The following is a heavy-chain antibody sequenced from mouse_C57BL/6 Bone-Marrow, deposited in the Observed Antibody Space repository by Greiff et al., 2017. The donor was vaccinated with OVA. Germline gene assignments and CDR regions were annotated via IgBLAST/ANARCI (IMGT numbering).Heavy chain of an antibody. V-gene: IGHV1-18*01. CDR3: ARWVYYGSSPYAMDY. J-gene: IGHJ4*01. Sequence: EVQLQQSGSELVKPGASVKIPCKASGYTFTDYNMDWVKQSHGKSLEWIGDINPNNGGTIYNQKFKGKATLTVDKSSSTAYMELRSLTSEDTAVYYCARWVYYGSSPYAMDYWGQGTSVTVSS. CDR2: INPNNGGT. D-gene: IGHD1-1*01. CDR1: GYTFTDYN.